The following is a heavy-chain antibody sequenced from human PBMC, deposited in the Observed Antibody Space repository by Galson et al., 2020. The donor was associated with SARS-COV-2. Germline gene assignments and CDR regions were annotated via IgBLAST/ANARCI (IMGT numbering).Heavy chain of an antibody. D-gene: IGHD6-19*01. Sequence: ASVKVSCKASGYTFTSYGISWVRQAPGQGLEWMGWISAYNGNTNYAQKLQGRVTMTTDTSTSTAYMELRSLRSDDTAVYYCASWGPAAYSSVWSTLDYWGGVTLVTVSS. J-gene: IGHJ4*02. CDR2: ISAYNGNT. CDR3: ASWGPAAYSSVWSTLDY. CDR1: GYTFTSYG. V-gene: IGHV1-18*01.